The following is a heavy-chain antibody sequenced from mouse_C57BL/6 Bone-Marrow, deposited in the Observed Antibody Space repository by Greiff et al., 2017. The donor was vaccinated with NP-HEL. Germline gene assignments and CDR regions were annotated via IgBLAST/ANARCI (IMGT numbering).Heavy chain of an antibody. CDR2: INPYNGGT. CDR3: AKGGPIYYDYEEAWFAY. Sequence: EVQLQQSGPVLVKPGASVKMSCKASGYTFTDYYMNWVKQSHGKSLEWIGVINPYNGGTSYNQKFKGKATLTVDKSSSTAYMELNSLTSEDSAVYYCAKGGPIYYDYEEAWFAYWGQGTLVTVSA. J-gene: IGHJ3*01. V-gene: IGHV1-19*01. CDR1: GYTFTDYY. D-gene: IGHD2-4*01.